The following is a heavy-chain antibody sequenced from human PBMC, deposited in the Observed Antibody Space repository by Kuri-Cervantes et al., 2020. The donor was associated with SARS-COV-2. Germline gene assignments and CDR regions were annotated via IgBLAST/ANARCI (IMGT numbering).Heavy chain of an antibody. V-gene: IGHV4-61*01. CDR3: ARGKSSSYGSGSYWGFDY. CDR2: IYDSGST. J-gene: IGHJ4*02. CDR1: GGSVSSGSYY. Sequence: SETLSLTCTVSGGSVSSGSYYWSWIRQPPGKGLEWIGYIYDSGSTNYNPSLKSRVTISVDTSKNQFSLRLSSVTAADTAVYYCARGKSSSYGSGSYWGFDYWGQGTLVTVSS. D-gene: IGHD3-10*01.